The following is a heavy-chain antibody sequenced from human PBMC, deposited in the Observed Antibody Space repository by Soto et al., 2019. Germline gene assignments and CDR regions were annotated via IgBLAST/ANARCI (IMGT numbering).Heavy chain of an antibody. CDR1: GGSISSGGYY. CDR2: IYYSGST. J-gene: IGHJ5*02. Sequence: SETLSLTCTVSGGSISSGGYYWSWIRQHPGKGLEWIGYIYYSGSTYYNTSLKSRVTISVDTSKNQFSLKLSSVTAADTAVYYCARARYDFWSGYYTVSKWYNWFDPWGQGTLVTVSS. V-gene: IGHV4-31*03. CDR3: ARARYDFWSGYYTVSKWYNWFDP. D-gene: IGHD3-3*01.